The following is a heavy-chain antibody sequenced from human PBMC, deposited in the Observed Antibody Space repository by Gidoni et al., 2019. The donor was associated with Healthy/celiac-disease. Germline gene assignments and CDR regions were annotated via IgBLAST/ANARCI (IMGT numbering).Heavy chain of an antibody. CDR2: IRSSSSYI. V-gene: IGHV3-21*01. Sequence: EVPLVESGGGLVMPGGSLRLSCAASGFPFSSYSMNWVRQAPGKGLEWGSSIRSSSSYIYYADSVKGRFTISRDNAKNSRYLQMNSLRAEDTAVYYCARDLDSSWYFDAFDIWGQGTMVTVSS. D-gene: IGHD6-13*01. CDR3: ARDLDSSWYFDAFDI. J-gene: IGHJ3*02. CDR1: GFPFSSYS.